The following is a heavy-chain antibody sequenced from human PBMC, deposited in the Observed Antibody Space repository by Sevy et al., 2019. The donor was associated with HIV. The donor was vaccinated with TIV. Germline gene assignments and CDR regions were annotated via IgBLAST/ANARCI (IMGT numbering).Heavy chain of an antibody. J-gene: IGHJ4*02. Sequence: GGSLRLSCAASGFTFSSYGMHWVRQAPGKGLEWVAVISYDGSNKYYADSVKGGFTISRDNSKNTLYLQMNSLRAEDTAVYYCAKDPYYYDSSGYYYDYWGQGTLVTVSS. V-gene: IGHV3-30*18. D-gene: IGHD3-22*01. CDR1: GFTFSSYG. CDR3: AKDPYYYDSSGYYYDY. CDR2: ISYDGSNK.